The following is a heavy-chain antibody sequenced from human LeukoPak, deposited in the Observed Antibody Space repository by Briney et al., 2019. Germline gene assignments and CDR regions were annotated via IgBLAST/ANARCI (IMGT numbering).Heavy chain of an antibody. CDR1: GFTFSSYE. D-gene: IGHD6-19*01. CDR3: ARDAVAGTGSGYYGMDV. Sequence: PGGSLRLSCAASGFTFSSYEMNWVRQTLGKGLEWVSYISSSGSTIYYADSVKGRFTISRDNAKNSLYLQMNSLRAEDTAVYYCARDAVAGTGSGYYGMDVWGQGTTVTVSS. V-gene: IGHV3-48*03. CDR2: ISSSGSTI. J-gene: IGHJ6*02.